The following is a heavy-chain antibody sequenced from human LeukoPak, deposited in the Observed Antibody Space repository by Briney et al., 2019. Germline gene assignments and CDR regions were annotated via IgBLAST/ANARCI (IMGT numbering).Heavy chain of an antibody. CDR3: ARVKRYSSGFDY. CDR2: INAGNGNT. V-gene: IGHV1-3*01. D-gene: IGHD6-19*01. Sequence: ASVKVSCKASGYTFTSYAMHWVRQAPGQRLEWMGWINAGNGNTKYSQKFQGRVTITRDTSASTAYMELSSLRSEDTAVYYCARVKRYSSGFDYWGQGTLVTVSS. CDR1: GYTFTSYA. J-gene: IGHJ4*02.